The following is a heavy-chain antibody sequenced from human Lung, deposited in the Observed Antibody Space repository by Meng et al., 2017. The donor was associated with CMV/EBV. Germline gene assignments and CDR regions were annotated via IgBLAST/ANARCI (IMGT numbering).Heavy chain of an antibody. CDR1: GYTFTSYG. J-gene: IGHJ6*02. V-gene: IGHV1-18*01. D-gene: IGHD3-3*01. CDR2: ISAYNGNT. Sequence: ASXXVSXKASGYTFTSYGISWVRQAPGQGLEWMGWISAYNGNTSYAQKLQGRVTMTTDTSTSTAYMELRSLRSDDTAVYYCARVRYYDFWSGYFNGMDVWGQGTTVTVSS. CDR3: ARVRYYDFWSGYFNGMDV.